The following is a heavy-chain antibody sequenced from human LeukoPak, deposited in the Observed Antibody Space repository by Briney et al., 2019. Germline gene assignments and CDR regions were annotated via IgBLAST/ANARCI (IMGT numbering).Heavy chain of an antibody. CDR3: ARGGLSRSPSIDY. D-gene: IGHD1-26*01. CDR2: ISAYNGNT. CDR1: GYTFTSYG. Sequence: ASVKVSCKASGYTFTSYGITWVRRAPGQGPEWMGWISAYNGNTNYAQQLRGRVTMTTDTSTSTVYMELRSLRSDDTAVYFCARGGLSRSPSIDYWGQGTLVTVFS. J-gene: IGHJ4*02. V-gene: IGHV1-18*01.